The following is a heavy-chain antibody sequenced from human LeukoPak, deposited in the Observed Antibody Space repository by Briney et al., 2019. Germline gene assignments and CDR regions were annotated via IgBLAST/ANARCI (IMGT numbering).Heavy chain of an antibody. CDR2: INHSGST. D-gene: IGHD1-26*01. CDR3: ARQGWYGGYVGY. J-gene: IGHJ4*02. CDR1: GRSFSGYY. Sequence: ASETLSLTCAVYGRSFSGYYWSWIRQPPGKGLEWIGEINHSGSTNYNPSLKSRVTISVDTSKNQFSLKLSSVTAADTAVYYCARQGWYGGYVGYWGQGTLVTVSS. V-gene: IGHV4-34*01.